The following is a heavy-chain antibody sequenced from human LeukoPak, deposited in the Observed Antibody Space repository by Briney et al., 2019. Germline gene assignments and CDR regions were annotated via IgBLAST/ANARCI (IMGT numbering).Heavy chain of an antibody. D-gene: IGHD6-19*01. CDR3: ARTYSSGWSLTQYFDY. J-gene: IGHJ4*02. CDR2: INYSGST. CDR1: GGSISSYY. Sequence: SETLSLTCTVSGGSISSYYWSWIRQPPGKGLEWIGYINYSGSTNYDPSLKSRVTISVDTSKNQFSLKLSSVTAADTAVYYCARTYSSGWSLTQYFDYWGQGTLVTVSS. V-gene: IGHV4-59*01.